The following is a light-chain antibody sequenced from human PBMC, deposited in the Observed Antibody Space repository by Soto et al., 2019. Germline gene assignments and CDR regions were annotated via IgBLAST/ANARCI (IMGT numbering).Light chain of an antibody. CDR2: GAS. CDR3: QQYFNWWT. V-gene: IGKV3-15*01. J-gene: IGKJ1*01. CDR1: QNIGSN. Sequence: ETVMAQSPATLSVSQGETAILXXRASQNIGSNLAGYQQRPGQAPWXRIYGASSRVTGIPARFSGSGSGTDFTLTISSLQSEDFAVYHCQQYFNWWTFGPGTKVDI.